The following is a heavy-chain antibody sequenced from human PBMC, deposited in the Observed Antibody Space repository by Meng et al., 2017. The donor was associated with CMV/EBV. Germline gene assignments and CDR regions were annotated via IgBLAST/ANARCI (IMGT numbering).Heavy chain of an antibody. CDR1: GGSFSGYY. Sequence: GSLRLSCAVYGGSFSGYYWSWIRQPPGKGLEWIGEINHSGSTNYNPSLKSRVTISVDTSKNQFSLKLSSVTAADTAVYYCVSAGDYGGNSKYYFDYWGQGTLVTVSS. V-gene: IGHV4-34*01. J-gene: IGHJ4*02. CDR2: INHSGST. CDR3: VSAGDYGGNSKYYFDY. D-gene: IGHD4-23*01.